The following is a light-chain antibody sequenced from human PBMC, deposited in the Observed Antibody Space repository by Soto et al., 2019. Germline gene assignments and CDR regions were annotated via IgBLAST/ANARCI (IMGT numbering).Light chain of an antibody. CDR3: QQYGSSSTWT. J-gene: IGKJ1*01. CDR2: AAS. V-gene: IGKV3-20*01. Sequence: EIVLTQSPGTLSLSPGERATLSCRASQSVSSAYLAWYQHKPGQPPTLLIYAASSRVTGIPDRFSGSGSGTDFTLTISRLKPEDFAVYYCQQYGSSSTWTFGPGTKVEIK. CDR1: QSVSSAY.